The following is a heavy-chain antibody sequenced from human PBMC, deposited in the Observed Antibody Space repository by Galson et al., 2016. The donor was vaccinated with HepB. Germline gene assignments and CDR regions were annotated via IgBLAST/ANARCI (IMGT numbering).Heavy chain of an antibody. V-gene: IGHV1-46*01. D-gene: IGHD3/OR15-3a*01. Sequence: SVKVSCKASGYRFMSFFMIWVRQAPGQGLEWMGTINPNGGFTSNPQRFQDRVAMTTDMSTNTIYLELNNLRSEDTAIYYCARERISSNFYDFAGYDLWGQGTLITVSS. CDR2: INPNGGFT. CDR1: GYRFMSFF. CDR3: ARERISSNFYDFAGYDL. J-gene: IGHJ5*02.